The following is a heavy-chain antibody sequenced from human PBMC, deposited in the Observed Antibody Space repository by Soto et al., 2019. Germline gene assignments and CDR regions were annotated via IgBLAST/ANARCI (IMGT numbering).Heavy chain of an antibody. CDR2: ISHSGST. V-gene: IGHV4-4*02. CDR1: GASISNTYW. CDR3: APDNVNEDYNVFDL. D-gene: IGHD4-4*01. Sequence: PSETLSLTCAVSGASISNTYWWSWVRQAPGKGLQWIGQISHSGSTNYSPSFKSRVTISLDKSKNQFSLRLKSLTAADTAMYYCAPDNVNEDYNVFDLWGQVTLVTVPQ. J-gene: IGHJ4*02.